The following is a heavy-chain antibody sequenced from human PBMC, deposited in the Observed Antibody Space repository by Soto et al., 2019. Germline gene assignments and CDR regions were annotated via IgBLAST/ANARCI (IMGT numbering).Heavy chain of an antibody. Sequence: ASVKVSCKASGYTFTSYDINWVRQATGQGLEWMGWMNPNSGNTGYAQKFQGRVTMTRNTSISTAYMELSSLRSEDTAVDYCARYPNRDSSSWRRVDYWGQGTLVTVSS. J-gene: IGHJ4*02. CDR1: GYTFTSYD. CDR3: ARYPNRDSSSWRRVDY. D-gene: IGHD6-13*01. CDR2: MNPNSGNT. V-gene: IGHV1-8*02.